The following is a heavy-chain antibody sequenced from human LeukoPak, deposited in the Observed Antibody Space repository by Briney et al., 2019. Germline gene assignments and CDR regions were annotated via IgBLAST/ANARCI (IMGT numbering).Heavy chain of an antibody. D-gene: IGHD4-23*01. J-gene: IGHJ4*02. Sequence: GGSLRLSCAASGFTFSSYATSWVRQAPGKGLEWVSGISGSGGITNYADSVKGRLTISRDNSKNTVYLQMNSLRVEDTAVYYCTKDQRWDPPHYSDSWGQGTLVTVSS. CDR3: TKDQRWDPPHYSDS. V-gene: IGHV3-23*01. CDR1: GFTFSSYA. CDR2: ISGSGGIT.